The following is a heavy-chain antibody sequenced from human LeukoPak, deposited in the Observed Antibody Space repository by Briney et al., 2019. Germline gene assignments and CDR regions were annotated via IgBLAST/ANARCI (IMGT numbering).Heavy chain of an antibody. D-gene: IGHD6-6*01. CDR3: ARAAGSSSTEYYFDY. J-gene: IGHJ4*02. CDR2: INWNGGST. CDR1: GFTFDDYG. Sequence: GGSRRLSCAASGFTFDDYGMSWVRQAPGKGLEWVSGINWNGGSTGYADSVKGRFTISRDNAKNSLYLQMNSLRAEDTALYYCARAAGSSSTEYYFDYWGQGTLVTVSS. V-gene: IGHV3-20*04.